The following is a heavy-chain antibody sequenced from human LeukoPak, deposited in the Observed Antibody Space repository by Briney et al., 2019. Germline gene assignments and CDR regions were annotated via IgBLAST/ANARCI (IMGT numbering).Heavy chain of an antibody. D-gene: IGHD5-18*01. V-gene: IGHV3-23*01. CDR2: ISESGGST. CDR1: GFTFRSYA. CDR3: AKIRGYTYGFGDY. Sequence: PGGSLRLSCAASGFTFRSYAMSWVRQAPGKGLEWVSDISESGGSTHYADSVKGRFTISRDNSKNTLNLQMNTLSAEDTAVYFCAKIRGYTYGFGDYWGQGILVTVSS. J-gene: IGHJ4*02.